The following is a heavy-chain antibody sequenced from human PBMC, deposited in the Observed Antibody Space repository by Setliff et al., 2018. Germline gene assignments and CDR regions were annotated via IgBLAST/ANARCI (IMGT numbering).Heavy chain of an antibody. Sequence: ASVKVSCKASGATFSSYGTSWVRQAPGQGLEWMGGTIPMFGTTEYAQKFQGRLTIITDESTNTAFMQLSSLRSDDTAVYYCVREGVDSRSSTDYRYYMDVWGKGTTVTVS. CDR3: VREGVDSRSSTDYRYYMDV. V-gene: IGHV1-69*05. D-gene: IGHD3-22*01. CDR1: GATFSSYG. CDR2: TIPMFGTT. J-gene: IGHJ6*03.